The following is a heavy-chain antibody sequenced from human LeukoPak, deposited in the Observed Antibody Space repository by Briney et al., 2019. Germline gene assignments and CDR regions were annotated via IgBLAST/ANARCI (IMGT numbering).Heavy chain of an antibody. CDR2: VYYSGTT. V-gene: IGHV4-39*01. CDR1: GGSPSSSNYY. CDR3: ARQLLIAVSDF. Sequence: SETLSLTCTVSGGSPSSSNYYWGWTRQPPGKGLEWIGSVYYSGTTHYNPSLKSRVTISVDTSKKQFSLKLTSVTAADTAVYYCARQLLIAVSDFWGQGTLVAVSS. J-gene: IGHJ4*02. D-gene: IGHD6-19*01.